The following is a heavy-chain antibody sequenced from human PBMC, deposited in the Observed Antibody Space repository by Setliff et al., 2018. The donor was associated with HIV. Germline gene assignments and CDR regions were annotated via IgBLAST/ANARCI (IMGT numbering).Heavy chain of an antibody. CDR2: VYNSGGT. J-gene: IGHJ6*02. V-gene: IGHV4-59*11. Sequence: SETLSLTCTVSGGSISSQYWSWIRQTPGKGLESIGYVYNSGGTNYNPSLKSRVTISVDTSKNQFSLRLSSVTAADTAVYYCAREQYHFVVDYYYYYGMDVWGQGNTVTVSS. CDR3: AREQYHFVVDYYYYYGMDV. CDR1: GGSISSQY. D-gene: IGHD2-15*01.